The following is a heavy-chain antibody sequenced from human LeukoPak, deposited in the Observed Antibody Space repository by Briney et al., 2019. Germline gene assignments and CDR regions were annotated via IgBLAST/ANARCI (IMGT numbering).Heavy chain of an antibody. V-gene: IGHV3-20*04. D-gene: IGHD2-21*01. CDR3: ARGFRDGPLYGMDV. J-gene: IGHJ6*02. Sequence: GGSLRLSCAASGCTFNDYGVSWVRQAPTKGLEWISGITWSGAATAYADSVKGRFTISRDNAKNSLFLEMNSLTAEDTALYYCARGFRDGPLYGMDVWGQGTTVTVSS. CDR1: GCTFNDYG. CDR2: ITWSGAAT.